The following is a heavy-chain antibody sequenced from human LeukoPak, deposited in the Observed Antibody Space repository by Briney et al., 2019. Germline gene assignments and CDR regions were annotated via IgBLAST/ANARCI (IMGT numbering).Heavy chain of an antibody. CDR1: GYTFSTYG. CDR2: ISAYTGNT. Sequence: GASVKVSCKASGYTFSTYGISWVRQAPGQGLEWMGWISAYTGNTNYAQNLQGRVTMTTDTSTSTAYMELRSLRSDDTAVYYCARAPMDSSGYYPNDAFDIWGQETMVTVSS. V-gene: IGHV1-18*01. J-gene: IGHJ3*02. CDR3: ARAPMDSSGYYPNDAFDI. D-gene: IGHD3-22*01.